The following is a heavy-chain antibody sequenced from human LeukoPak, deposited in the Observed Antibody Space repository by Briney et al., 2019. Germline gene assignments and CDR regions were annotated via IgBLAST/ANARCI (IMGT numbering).Heavy chain of an antibody. CDR2: ISGSGGST. J-gene: IGHJ4*02. V-gene: IGHV3-23*01. CDR3: AKDKVELWFGELLLFFDY. Sequence: GGSLRLSCAASGFTFSSYAMSGVRQAPGKGLEWVSAISGSGGSTYYADSVKGRFTISRDNSKNTLYLQMNSLRAEDTAVYYCAKDKVELWFGELLLFFDYWGQGTLVTVSS. D-gene: IGHD3-10*01. CDR1: GFTFSSYA.